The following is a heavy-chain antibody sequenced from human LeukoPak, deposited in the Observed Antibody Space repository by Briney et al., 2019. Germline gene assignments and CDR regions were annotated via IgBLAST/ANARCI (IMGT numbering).Heavy chain of an antibody. CDR2: IDDSGNT. D-gene: IGHD3-10*01. CDR3: ARSDYHGSGSHTVFDAFDI. CDR1: GGSISRYY. V-gene: IGHV4-59*01. J-gene: IGHJ3*02. Sequence: SGTLSLTCTVSGGSISRYYWSWIRRPPGKGLEWIGYIDDSGNTNYNPSLKSQVSISVGRSKNQFSLKLSFVTAADTAVYYCARSDYHGSGSHTVFDAFDIWGQGTRVTVSS.